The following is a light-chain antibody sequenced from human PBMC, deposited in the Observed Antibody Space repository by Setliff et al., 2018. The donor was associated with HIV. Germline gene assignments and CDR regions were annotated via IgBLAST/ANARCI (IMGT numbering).Light chain of an antibody. CDR3: CSYVASQSSYV. CDR2: DVT. V-gene: IGLV2-11*01. Sequence: SVLTQPRSVSGSPGQSVTISCTGTSSDIGAYDYVSWFQQSPGKAPLLIIYDVTRRPSGVPDRFSGSRSGNTASLTISGLQADDEAYYYCCSYVASQSSYVFGSGTKVTVL. CDR1: SSDIGAYDY. J-gene: IGLJ1*01.